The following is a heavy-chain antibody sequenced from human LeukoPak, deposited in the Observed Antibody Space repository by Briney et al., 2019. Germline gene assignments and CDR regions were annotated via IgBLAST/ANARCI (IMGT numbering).Heavy chain of an antibody. V-gene: IGHV3-7*01. CDR1: GFNFNIYW. CDR3: ARDGQYSSNWFDY. CDR2: IKKDGSER. J-gene: IGHJ4*02. D-gene: IGHD6-13*01. Sequence: GGPLRLSCAGSGFNFNIYWMSWVRQAPGKGLEWVANIKKDGSERHYVDSVKGRFTVSRDNAKNSLYLQMDSLRAEDTAVYYCARDGQYSSNWFDYWGQGTLVTVSS.